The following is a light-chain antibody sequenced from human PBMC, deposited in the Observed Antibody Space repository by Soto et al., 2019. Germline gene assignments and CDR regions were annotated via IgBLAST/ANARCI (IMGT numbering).Light chain of an antibody. V-gene: IGKV1-5*01. CDR2: DAS. Sequence: DMQMTQSPSTLSASVGDRVTITCRARQNINIWLAWYQQKPGRAPKVLIYDASSLKSGVPSRFSGSGSGTEFTLTINSLQPDDFATYYCQQYKSYWTFGQGTKVEIK. J-gene: IGKJ1*01. CDR1: QNINIW. CDR3: QQYKSYWT.